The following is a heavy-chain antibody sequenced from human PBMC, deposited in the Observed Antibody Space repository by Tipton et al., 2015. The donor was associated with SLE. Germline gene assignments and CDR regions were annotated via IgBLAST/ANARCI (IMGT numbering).Heavy chain of an antibody. J-gene: IGHJ5*02. CDR2: TYYTGST. V-gene: IGHV4-59*01. CDR1: GDSINSYY. Sequence: TLSLTCTVSGDSINSYYWNWVRQPPGKGLEWIGYTYYTGSTNYNPSLKSRVTISLDKSKNQFSLKLDSVTAADTAVYYCARGDGDFRRGWFGPWGQGTLVAVSS. D-gene: IGHD4-17*01. CDR3: ARGDGDFRRGWFGP.